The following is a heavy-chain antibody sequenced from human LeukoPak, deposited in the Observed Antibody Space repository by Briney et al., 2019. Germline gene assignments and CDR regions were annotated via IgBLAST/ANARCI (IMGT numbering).Heavy chain of an antibody. CDR1: GGTFISYA. CDR2: INPNSGGT. CDR3: ARGGITGTTRGPTRLNDAFDI. D-gene: IGHD1-20*01. J-gene: IGHJ3*02. Sequence: ASVKVSCKASGGTFISYAISWVRQAPGQGLEWMGWINPNSGGTNYAQKFQGWVTMTRDTSISTAYMELSRLRSDDTAVYYCARGGITGTTRGPTRLNDAFDIWGQGTMVTVSS. V-gene: IGHV1-2*04.